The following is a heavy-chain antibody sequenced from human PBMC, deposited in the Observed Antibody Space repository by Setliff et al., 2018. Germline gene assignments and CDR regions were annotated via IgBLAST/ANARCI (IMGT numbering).Heavy chain of an antibody. CDR3: VRSEKFGMRFWFDQ. CDR2: IYTSGST. CDR1: GGSISNYY. J-gene: IGHJ5*02. Sequence: PSETLSLTCTVSGGSISNYYWTWIRQPPGKGLDWIGYIYTSGSTNYNPSLKSRVTISVDTSKNQFSLKLSSVSAADTAVYYCVRSEKFGMRFWFDQWGQGTLVTVSS. V-gene: IGHV4-4*08. D-gene: IGHD3-10*01.